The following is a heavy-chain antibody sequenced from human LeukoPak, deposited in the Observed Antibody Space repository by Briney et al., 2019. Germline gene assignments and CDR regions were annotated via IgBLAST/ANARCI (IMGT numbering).Heavy chain of an antibody. Sequence: PGRSLRLSCAASRFTFSSYGMHWVRQAPGKGLEWVAIISYDGSNKYYADSVKGRFTISRDNAKNSLYLQMNSLRAEDTAVYYCAREDSSSSFDYWGQGTLVTVSS. CDR2: ISYDGSNK. V-gene: IGHV3-30*03. CDR1: RFTFSSYG. CDR3: AREDSSSSFDY. D-gene: IGHD6-6*01. J-gene: IGHJ4*02.